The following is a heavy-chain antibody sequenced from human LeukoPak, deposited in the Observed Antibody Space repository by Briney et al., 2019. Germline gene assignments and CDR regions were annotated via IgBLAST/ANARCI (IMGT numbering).Heavy chain of an antibody. CDR1: GGTFSRND. D-gene: IGHD3-22*01. J-gene: IGHJ4*02. Sequence: GASVKVSCKASGGTFSRNDISWVRQAPGQGLEWMGGIMPLFGTAKNAQKFQGRVTITADKSTSTAYMELRSLRSDDAAVYYCARGDYYDSSGYSDASLFDYWGQGTLVTVSS. V-gene: IGHV1-69*06. CDR3: ARGDYYDSSGYSDASLFDY. CDR2: IMPLFGTA.